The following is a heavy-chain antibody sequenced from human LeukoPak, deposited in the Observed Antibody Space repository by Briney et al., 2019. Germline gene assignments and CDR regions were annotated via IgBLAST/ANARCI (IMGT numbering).Heavy chain of an antibody. CDR1: GGSFSGYY. V-gene: IGHV4-34*01. CDR3: ARGVSGSYSDFDY. Sequence: SETLSLTCAVYGGSFSGYYWSWIRQPPGKGLEWIGEINHSGSTNYNPSLKSRVTISVDTSKNQFSLKLSSVTAADTAVYYCARGVSGSYSDFDYWGQGTLVTVSS. D-gene: IGHD1-26*01. J-gene: IGHJ4*02. CDR2: INHSGST.